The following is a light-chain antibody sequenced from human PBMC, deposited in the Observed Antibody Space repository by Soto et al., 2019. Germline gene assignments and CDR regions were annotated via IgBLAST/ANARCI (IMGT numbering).Light chain of an antibody. CDR2: GAS. J-gene: IGKJ2*01. CDR3: QQYYSIPFT. V-gene: IGKV4-1*01. Sequence: DFVMTQAPDSLAVSLGERATINCTSSQSVLYNSNNKNHLGWFQQKPGHPPKLLIYGASFRPSGVPDRFSGSGSGTDFTLTISSLQAEDVAVYYCQQYYSIPFTFGQGTKVDIK. CDR1: QSVLYNSNNKNH.